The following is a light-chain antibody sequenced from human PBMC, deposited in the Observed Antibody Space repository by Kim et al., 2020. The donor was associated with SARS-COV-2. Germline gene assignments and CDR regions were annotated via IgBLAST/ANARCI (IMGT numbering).Light chain of an antibody. CDR1: QDISSD. CDR2: AAS. Sequence: ASVGERVTITCRASQDISSDLAWYQQKPGKAPKLLIYAASTLESGVPSRFSGSGSGTDFTLTISSLQPEDFATYYCQQLNNYPRTFGQGAKVDIK. CDR3: QQLNNYPRT. V-gene: IGKV1-9*01. J-gene: IGKJ1*01.